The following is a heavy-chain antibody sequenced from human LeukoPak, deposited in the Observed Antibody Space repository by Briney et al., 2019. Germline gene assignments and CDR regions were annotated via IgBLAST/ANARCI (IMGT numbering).Heavy chain of an antibody. CDR3: ARGSTYYDSSGQVPFDY. CDR1: GFTFSTYN. D-gene: IGHD3-22*01. J-gene: IGHJ4*02. CDR2: ISSSSSTI. V-gene: IGHV3-48*01. Sequence: GGSLRLSCAASGFTFSTYNMNWVRQAPGKGLEWVSYISSSSSTIYYADSVKGRFTISRDNAKNSLYLQMNSLRAEDTAVYYCARGSTYYDSSGQVPFDYWGQGTLVTVSS.